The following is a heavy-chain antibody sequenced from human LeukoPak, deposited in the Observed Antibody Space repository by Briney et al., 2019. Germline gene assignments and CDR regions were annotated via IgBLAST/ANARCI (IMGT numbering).Heavy chain of an antibody. V-gene: IGHV1-46*01. J-gene: IGHJ4*02. CDR2: ISPTGSST. CDR1: GFTFTNYY. Sequence: ASVKVSCKASGFTFTNYYMHWVRQDPGQRLEWMGLISPTGSSTNYAQKFRGRVTMTRDTSTTTVYMELSSLRSEDTAVYYCAREESGGYFDYWGQGTLVTVSS. D-gene: IGHD2-8*02. CDR3: AREESGGYFDY.